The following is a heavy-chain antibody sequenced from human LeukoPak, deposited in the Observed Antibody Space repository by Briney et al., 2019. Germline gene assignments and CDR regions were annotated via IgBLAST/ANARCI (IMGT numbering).Heavy chain of an antibody. CDR3: AKDNDILTGYHDY. D-gene: IGHD3-9*01. CDR1: GFTFSSYW. Sequence: GGSLRLSCAASGFTFSSYWMHWVRQAPGKGLVWVSRINTDGSSTNYADSVKGRFTISRDNAKNTLYLQMNSLRAEDTAVYYCAKDNDILTGYHDYWGQGTLVTVSS. CDR2: INTDGSST. J-gene: IGHJ4*02. V-gene: IGHV3-74*01.